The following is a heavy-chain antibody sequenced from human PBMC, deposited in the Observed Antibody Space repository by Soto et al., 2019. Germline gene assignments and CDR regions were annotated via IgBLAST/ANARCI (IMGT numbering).Heavy chain of an antibody. CDR3: ARQGSY. J-gene: IGHJ4*02. CDR2: IYFNGNT. V-gene: IGHV4-39*01. Sequence: QLQLQESGPGLVKPSETLSLTCNVSGVSISDTSYYWGWLRQPPGKGLEWIGTIYFNGNTFYNPSLKSRLTISVDTSKNQFSLRLTSVTAADTAVYYCARQGSYWGQGTLVAVSS. CDR1: GVSISDTSYY.